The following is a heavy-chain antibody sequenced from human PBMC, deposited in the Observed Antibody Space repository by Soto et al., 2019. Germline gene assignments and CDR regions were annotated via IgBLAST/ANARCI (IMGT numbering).Heavy chain of an antibody. CDR3: AKDGDEAAAGYYFDC. J-gene: IGHJ4*02. CDR1: GFTVSSNY. D-gene: IGHD6-13*01. V-gene: IGHV3-53*05. CDR2: IYSGGST. Sequence: PGGSLRLSCAASGFTVSSNYMSWVRQAPGKGLEWVSVIYSGGSTYYADSVKGRFTISRDNSKDTLYLQMNSLRAEDTAVYYCAKDGDEAAAGYYFDCWGQGTPVTVSS.